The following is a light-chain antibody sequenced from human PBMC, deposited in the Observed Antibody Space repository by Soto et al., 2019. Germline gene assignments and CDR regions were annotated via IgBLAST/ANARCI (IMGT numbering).Light chain of an antibody. V-gene: IGKV3-15*01. CDR2: GAS. CDR3: QHYNNWPLT. CDR1: QSISNK. J-gene: IGKJ4*01. Sequence: EIVMTQSPATLSVSPGERATLSCRASQSISNKLGWYQQKPGQAPRLLIYGASTRATGIPGRFSGSGSGTEFTLTISTVQSEAVAVYYCQHYNNWPLTFGRGTKVDIK.